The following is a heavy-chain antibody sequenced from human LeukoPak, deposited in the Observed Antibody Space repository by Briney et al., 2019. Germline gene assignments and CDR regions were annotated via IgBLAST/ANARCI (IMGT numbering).Heavy chain of an antibody. D-gene: IGHD6-13*01. J-gene: IGHJ4*02. V-gene: IGHV4-59*01. CDR1: GGSISSYY. CDR2: IYYSGST. Sequence: SETLSLTCTVSGGSISSYYWSWIRQPPRTGLEWIGYIYYSGSTNYNPPLKSRVTISVDTSKNQFSLKLSSVTAADTAVYYCAGERAAAAFLLWGQGTLVTVSS. CDR3: AGERAAAAFLL.